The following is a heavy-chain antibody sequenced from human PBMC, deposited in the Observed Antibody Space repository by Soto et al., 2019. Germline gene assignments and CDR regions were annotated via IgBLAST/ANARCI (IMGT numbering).Heavy chain of an antibody. J-gene: IGHJ4*02. D-gene: IGHD6-19*01. CDR1: GDSLSSAGYY. CDR3: ARGVGSRGFSSGWFFDY. V-gene: IGHV4-31*03. Sequence: QVQLQESGPRLVKPSQTLSLTCTVSGDSLSSAGYYWSWIRQHPGKGLEWIGYIYNSGSTSYNPSLKSRLSILADLSNDQFSLKLTSVTAADTAVYFCARGVGSRGFSSGWFFDYWGQGTLVTVSS. CDR2: IYNSGST.